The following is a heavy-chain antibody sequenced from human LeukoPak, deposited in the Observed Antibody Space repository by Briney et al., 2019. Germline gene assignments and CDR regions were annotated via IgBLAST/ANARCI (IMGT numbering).Heavy chain of an antibody. CDR1: GGSISSYY. CDR2: IYYSGST. Sequence: SETLSLTCTVSGGSISSYYWSWIRQPPGKGLEWIGYIYYSGSTNYNPSLKSRVTISVDTSKNQFSLKLSSVTAADTAVYYCARHNLYGVVDYWGQGTLVTVSS. D-gene: IGHD4-17*01. J-gene: IGHJ4*02. V-gene: IGHV4-59*08. CDR3: ARHNLYGVVDY.